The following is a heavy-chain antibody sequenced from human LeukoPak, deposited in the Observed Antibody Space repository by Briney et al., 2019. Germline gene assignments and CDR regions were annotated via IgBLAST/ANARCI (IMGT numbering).Heavy chain of an antibody. CDR3: ASFRTTDI. J-gene: IGHJ3*02. CDR1: GFTFSSYG. V-gene: IGHV3-74*01. D-gene: IGHD2/OR15-2a*01. Sequence: GGSLRLSCVVSGFTFSSYGMHWVRQAPGKGLVWVSRIDPDGSTVYADSVRGRFTISRDNAKNTLYLQMNSLTVEDTAVYYCASFRTTDIWGQGTTVTVSP. CDR2: IDPDGST.